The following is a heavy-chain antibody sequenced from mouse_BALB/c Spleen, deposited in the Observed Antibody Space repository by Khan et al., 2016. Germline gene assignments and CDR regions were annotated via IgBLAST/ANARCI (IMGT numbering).Heavy chain of an antibody. J-gene: IGHJ4*01. CDR3: ARSRGYLSAMDY. D-gene: IGHD2-3*01. V-gene: IGHV9-1*02. CDR2: INTYTGEP. CDR1: GYTFTNYG. Sequence: QIQLVQPGPELKKPGETVKISCKASGYTFTNYGMNWVKQAPGKGLKWMGWINTYTGEPTYADDFKGRVAFSLETSASTAYLQINNLKNEDMATYFCARSRGYLSAMDYWGQGTSVTVSS.